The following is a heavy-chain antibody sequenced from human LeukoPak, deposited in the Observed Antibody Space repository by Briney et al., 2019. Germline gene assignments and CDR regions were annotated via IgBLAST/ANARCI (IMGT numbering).Heavy chain of an antibody. CDR2: IYSGGNT. CDR3: ARDSTCGSAGCYTFAY. V-gene: IGHV3-53*01. CDR1: GFTVSNNY. D-gene: IGHD2-2*02. Sequence: QAGGSLRLSCAASGFTVSNNYMSWVRQAPGKGVEWVSIIYSGGNTYYADYVTGRFTISRDNSENTLYLQMNSLRAEDTAVYYCARDSTCGSAGCYTFAYWGQGTLVTVSS. J-gene: IGHJ4*02.